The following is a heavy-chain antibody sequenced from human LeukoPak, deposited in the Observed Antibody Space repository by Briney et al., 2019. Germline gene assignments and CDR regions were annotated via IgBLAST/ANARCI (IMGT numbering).Heavy chain of an antibody. CDR1: GFTVSSNY. Sequence: GGSLRLSCAASGFTVSSNYMSWVRQAPGKGLEWVSVIYSGGSTYYADSVKGRFTISRDNSKNTLYLQMNSLRAEDTAVYYCARDRSIAARPEYYYYGMDVRGQGTTVTVAS. D-gene: IGHD6-6*01. V-gene: IGHV3-53*01. J-gene: IGHJ6*02. CDR3: ARDRSIAARPEYYYYGMDV. CDR2: IYSGGST.